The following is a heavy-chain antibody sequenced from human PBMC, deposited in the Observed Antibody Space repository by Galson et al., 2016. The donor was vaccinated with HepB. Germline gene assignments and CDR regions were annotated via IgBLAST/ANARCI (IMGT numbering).Heavy chain of an antibody. J-gene: IGHJ4*02. CDR2: IFSGGYT. V-gene: IGHV3-53*01. CDR1: GVTVSSNY. Sequence: SLRLSCAASGVTVSSNYMTWIRQAPGKGLEWVSVIFSGGYTYYSDSVKGRFTTSRDNSENTLYLQMNSLRAGDTALYYCAKGVNQQHPYYFDSWGQGILVTVSS. D-gene: IGHD1-14*01. CDR3: AKGVNQQHPYYFDS.